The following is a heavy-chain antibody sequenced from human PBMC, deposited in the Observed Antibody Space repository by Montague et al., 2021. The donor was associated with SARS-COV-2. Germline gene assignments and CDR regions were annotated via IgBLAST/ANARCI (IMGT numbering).Heavy chain of an antibody. V-gene: IGHV4-39*01. D-gene: IGHD3-3*01. CDR3: ARKASGGITIFGVVTASYYFDY. J-gene: IGHJ4*02. CDR2: IYYSGST. Sequence: SETLSLTCTVSGGSISSSSYYWGWIRQPPGKGLEWIGSIYYSGSTYCNPSLKSRVTISVDTSKNQFSLKLSSVTAADTAVYYCARKASGGITIFGVVTASYYFDYWGQGTLVTVSS. CDR1: GGSISSSSYY.